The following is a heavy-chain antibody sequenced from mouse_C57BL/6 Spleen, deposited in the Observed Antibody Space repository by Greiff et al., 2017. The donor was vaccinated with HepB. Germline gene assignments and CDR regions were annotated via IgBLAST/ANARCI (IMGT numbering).Heavy chain of an antibody. CDR2: ISDGGSYT. J-gene: IGHJ3*01. CDR1: GFTFSSYA. Sequence: EVNLVESGGGLVKPGGSLKLSCAASGFTFSSYAMSWVRQTPEKRLEWVATISDGGSYTYYPDNVKGRFTISRDNAKNNLYLQMSHLKSEDTAMYYCARDLDYRFAYWGQGTLVTVSA. D-gene: IGHD5-5*01. V-gene: IGHV5-4*01. CDR3: ARDLDYRFAY.